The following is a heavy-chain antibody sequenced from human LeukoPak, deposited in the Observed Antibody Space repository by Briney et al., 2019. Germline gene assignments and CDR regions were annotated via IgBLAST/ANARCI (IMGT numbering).Heavy chain of an antibody. V-gene: IGHV3-23*01. CDR2: ISGSGGST. J-gene: IGHJ3*02. D-gene: IGHD2-8*01. CDR3: AKDSRSANGIYDAFDI. Sequence: GGSLRLSCAASGFTFSSYAMSWVRQAPGKGLEWVSAISGSGGSTYYADSVKGRFTISRDNSKNTLSLQMTSLRPEDTAVYYCAKDSRSANGIYDAFDIWGQGTRVTVSS. CDR1: GFTFSSYA.